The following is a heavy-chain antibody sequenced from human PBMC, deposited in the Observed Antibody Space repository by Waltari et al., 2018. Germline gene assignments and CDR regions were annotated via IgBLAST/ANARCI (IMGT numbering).Heavy chain of an antibody. CDR1: GYTFTGYY. J-gene: IGHJ4*02. CDR3: AREPHSGWYDY. V-gene: IGHV1-2*06. D-gene: IGHD6-19*01. CDR2: INPNSGGT. Sequence: QVQLVQSGAEVKKPGASVKVSCKASGYTFTGYYMHWVRQAPGQGLEWMGRINPNSGGTNYAKKFQGRVTMTRDTSISTAYMELSRLRSDDTAVYYCAREPHSGWYDYWGQGTLVTVSS.